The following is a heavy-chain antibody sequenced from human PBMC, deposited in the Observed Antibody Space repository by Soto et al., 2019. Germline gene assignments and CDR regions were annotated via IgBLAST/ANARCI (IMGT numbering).Heavy chain of an antibody. V-gene: IGHV3-53*01. Sequence: GGSLRLSCAASGFTVNSYYMNWVRQAPGKGLEWVSLIYSDGSTYYADSVKGRFTISRDNSKNAVFLQMNSLRVEDTAVYYCARGLAIDYWGQGTLVTVSS. CDR1: GFTVNSYY. D-gene: IGHD3-3*02. CDR2: IYSDGST. J-gene: IGHJ4*02. CDR3: ARGLAIDY.